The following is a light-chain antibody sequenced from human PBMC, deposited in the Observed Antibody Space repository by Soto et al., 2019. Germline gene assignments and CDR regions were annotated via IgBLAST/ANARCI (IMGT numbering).Light chain of an antibody. CDR3: SSYTTGSTLPWV. J-gene: IGLJ1*01. CDR1: SNDIGTYEY. Sequence: QSALTQPASVSGSPGQSITISCTGSSNDIGTYEYVSWHQHHPGRAPKLIIFGVNDRPSGISDRFSGSKPGNTASLTIFGLQLEDEAVYYCSSYTTGSTLPWVFGTGNKVTVL. CDR2: GVN. V-gene: IGLV2-14*01.